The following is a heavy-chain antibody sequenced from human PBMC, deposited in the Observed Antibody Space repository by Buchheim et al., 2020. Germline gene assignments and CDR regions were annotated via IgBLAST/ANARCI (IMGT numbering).Heavy chain of an antibody. D-gene: IGHD1-20*01. Sequence: QVQLQQWGAGLLKPSETLSLTCAVYGGSFSGYYWSWIRQPPGKGLEWIGEINHSGSTNYNPSLNSRVTISVDTSKNQFTLKLSAVTAADTAVYYCARESITGTRGYWGQGTL. CDR3: ARESITGTRGY. CDR1: GGSFSGYY. V-gene: IGHV4-34*01. CDR2: INHSGST. J-gene: IGHJ4*02.